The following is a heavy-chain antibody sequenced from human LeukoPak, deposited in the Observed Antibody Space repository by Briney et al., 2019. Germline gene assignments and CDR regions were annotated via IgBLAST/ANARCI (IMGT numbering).Heavy chain of an antibody. CDR2: IRYDGSNK. CDR3: ARASGDFF. CDR1: GFTFSSYG. D-gene: IGHD1-26*01. Sequence: GGSLRLSCAASGFTFSSYGMHWVRQAPGKGLEWVAFIRYDGSNKYYADSVKGRFTISRDNAKNSLYLQMNSLRAEDTAVHYCARASGDFFWGQGTLVTVSS. V-gene: IGHV3-30*02. J-gene: IGHJ4*02.